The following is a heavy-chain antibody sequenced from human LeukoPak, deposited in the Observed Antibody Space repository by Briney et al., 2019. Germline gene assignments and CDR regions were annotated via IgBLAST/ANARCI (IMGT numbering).Heavy chain of an antibody. CDR3: ARHTVAAPVDFDY. Sequence: SETLPLTCTVSGGSISSSSYYWGWIRQPPGKGLVWIGTIYYGGSTYYNPSLKSRVTISVDTSKNQFSLKLSSVTAADTAVYYCARHTVAAPVDFDYWGQGTLVAVSS. J-gene: IGHJ4*02. CDR2: IYYGGST. V-gene: IGHV4-39*01. CDR1: GGSISSSSYY. D-gene: IGHD6-13*01.